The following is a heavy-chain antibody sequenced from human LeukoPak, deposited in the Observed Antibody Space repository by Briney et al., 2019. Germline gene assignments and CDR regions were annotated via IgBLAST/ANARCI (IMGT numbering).Heavy chain of an antibody. V-gene: IGHV3-15*01. CDR3: TKRGFYDNTGYSNFQH. J-gene: IGHJ1*01. D-gene: IGHD3-22*01. Sequence: GGSLRLSCAAPGITCSNYNMNWVRQAPGKGLEWVGRFKTKIDGGTADYAAPVKGRFTISRDDSKNTLYLQMNSLKTEDTAVYYCTKRGFYDNTGYSNFQHWGQGTLVTVSS. CDR1: GITCSNYN. CDR2: FKTKIDGGTA.